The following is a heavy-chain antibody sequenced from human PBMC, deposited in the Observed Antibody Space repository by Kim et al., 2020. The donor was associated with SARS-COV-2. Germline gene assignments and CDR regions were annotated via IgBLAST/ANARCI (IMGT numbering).Heavy chain of an antibody. CDR2: INPKSGVI. V-gene: IGHV1-2*02. Sequence: ASVKVSCKVFGYTLTDYHMHWVRQAPGQGLEWMGWINPKSGVINYAHNLQGRVTMTSDTSINTAYMELSRLESADTAVYYCARDPDCPTSGNCYSGWFDPWGQGTRVTVS. CDR1: GYTLTDYH. J-gene: IGHJ5*02. D-gene: IGHD5-12*01. CDR3: ARDPDCPTSGNCYSGWFDP.